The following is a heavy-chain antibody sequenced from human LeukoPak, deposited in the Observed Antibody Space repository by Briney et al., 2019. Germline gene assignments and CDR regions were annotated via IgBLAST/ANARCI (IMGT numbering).Heavy chain of an antibody. CDR2: IYNGGSA. J-gene: IGHJ4*02. CDR1: GFIVSGND. V-gene: IGHV3-53*01. Sequence: GGPLRLSCAASGFIVSGNDMSWVRQAPGKGLEWVSVIYNGGSAYYPESVKGRFTVSRDNSKNTLYLQMNSLRAEDTAVYYCAKGRDLGSSWYGALDYWGQGTLVTVSS. CDR3: AKGRDLGSSWYGALDY. D-gene: IGHD6-13*01.